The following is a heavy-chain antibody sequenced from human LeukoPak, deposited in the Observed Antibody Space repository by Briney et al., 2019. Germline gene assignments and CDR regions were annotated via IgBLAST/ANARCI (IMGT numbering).Heavy chain of an antibody. J-gene: IGHJ5*02. D-gene: IGHD3-3*01. CDR1: GYTFTSYG. CDR3: ARAPTIFGVVARFDP. CDR2: ISAYNGNT. Sequence: ASVKVSCKASGYTFTSYGISWVRQAPGQGLEWMGWISAYNGNTNYAQKLQGRVTMTTDTSTSTAYMELRGLRSDDTAVYYCARAPTIFGVVARFDPWGQGTLVTVSS. V-gene: IGHV1-18*01.